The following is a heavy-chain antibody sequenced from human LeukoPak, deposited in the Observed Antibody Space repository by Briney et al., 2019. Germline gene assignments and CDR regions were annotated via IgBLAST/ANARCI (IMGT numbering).Heavy chain of an antibody. V-gene: IGHV3-48*02. CDR2: SRSSTSST. J-gene: IGHJ3*01. D-gene: IGHD2-21*01. Sequence: PGGSLRLSCPASGFTFSSYSMNWVRQDPGKGQKWVSYSRSSTSSTYYADSVKGRFNIYRDHAKNTLYLQMNSLRDYDTAVYYCARDSAYSFDFWGQGTMVTVSS. CDR1: GFTFSSYS. CDR3: ARDSAYSFDF.